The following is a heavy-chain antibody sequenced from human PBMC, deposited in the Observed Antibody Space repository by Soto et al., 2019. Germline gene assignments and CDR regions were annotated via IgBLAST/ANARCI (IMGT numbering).Heavy chain of an antibody. D-gene: IGHD3-10*01. CDR1: GGSFSGYY. CDR3: ASNRGAATMVRGVIYYYYGMDV. Sequence: SETLSLTCAVYGGSFSGYYWSWIRQPPGKGLEWIGEINHSGSTNYNPSLKSRVTISVDTSKNQFSLKLSSVTAADTAVYYCASNRGAATMVRGVIYYYYGMDVRREGTTVTVSS. CDR2: INHSGST. V-gene: IGHV4-34*01. J-gene: IGHJ6*04.